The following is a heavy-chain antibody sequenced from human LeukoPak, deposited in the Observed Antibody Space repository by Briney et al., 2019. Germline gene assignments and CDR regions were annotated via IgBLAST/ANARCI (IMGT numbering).Heavy chain of an antibody. Sequence: KTSETLSLTCTVSGYSISSGYYWGWIRQPPGKGLEWIGNIYHDGSTYYNPSLKSRVTISVDTSKNQFSLKLSSVTAADTAVYYCARDHGWIYWGQGTLVTVSS. CDR1: GYSISSGYY. CDR2: IYHDGST. D-gene: IGHD5-12*01. CDR3: ARDHGWIY. V-gene: IGHV4-38-2*02. J-gene: IGHJ4*02.